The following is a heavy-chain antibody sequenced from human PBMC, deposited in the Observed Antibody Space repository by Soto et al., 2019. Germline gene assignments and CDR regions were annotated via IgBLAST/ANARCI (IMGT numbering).Heavy chain of an antibody. V-gene: IGHV4-59*01. CDR3: AGWGAYYYDSSGQAKDNWFDP. CDR2: IYYSGST. J-gene: IGHJ5*02. Sequence: KPSETLSLTCTVSGGSISSYYWSWIRQPPGKGLEWIGYIYYSGSTNYNPSLKSRVTISVDTSKNQFSLKLSSVTAADTAVYYCAGWGAYYYDSSGQAKDNWFDPWGQGTLVTVSS. D-gene: IGHD3-22*01. CDR1: GGSISSYY.